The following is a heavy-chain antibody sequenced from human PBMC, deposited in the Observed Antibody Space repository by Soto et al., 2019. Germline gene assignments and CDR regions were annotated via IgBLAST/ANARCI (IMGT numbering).Heavy chain of an antibody. D-gene: IGHD6-19*01. V-gene: IGHV1-18*01. CDR1: GYSFLYYA. CDR2: ISPYNANT. CDR3: AVRGSDTSKGLLG. J-gene: IGHJ4*02. Sequence: QVQLVQSGGEVREPGASVKVSCKASGYSFLYYAISWVRQAPGQRLEWLGWISPYNANTKYGERVQGRVTITTDTATSTAYLELRSLSSDDTAVYYCAVRGSDTSKGLLGWGQGTLVTVSS.